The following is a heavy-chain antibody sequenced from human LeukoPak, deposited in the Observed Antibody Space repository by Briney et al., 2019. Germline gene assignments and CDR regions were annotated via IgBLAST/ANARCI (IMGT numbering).Heavy chain of an antibody. Sequence: SETLSLTCTVSGGSISSSSYYWGWIRQPPGKGLEWIGSIYYSGSTYYNPSLKSRVTISVDTSKNQFSLKLSSVTAADTAVYYCARHGPHDYGDPPYYYYYMDVWGKGTTVTVSS. V-gene: IGHV4-39*01. J-gene: IGHJ6*03. CDR2: IYYSGST. D-gene: IGHD4-17*01. CDR1: GGSISSSSYY. CDR3: ARHGPHDYGDPPYYYYYMDV.